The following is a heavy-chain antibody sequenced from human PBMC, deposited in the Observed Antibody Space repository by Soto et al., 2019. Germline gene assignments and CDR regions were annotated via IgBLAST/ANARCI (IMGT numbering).Heavy chain of an antibody. V-gene: IGHV4-59*01. CDR3: ARGSGWLDY. Sequence: WTWIRQPPGGGLEWIAYAFYAGDADYNPSLEARVTMSVDASKNLVSLNLKSVTAADTARYYCARGSGWLDYWGPGSLVTVSS. CDR2: AFYAGDA. D-gene: IGHD6-19*01. J-gene: IGHJ4*02.